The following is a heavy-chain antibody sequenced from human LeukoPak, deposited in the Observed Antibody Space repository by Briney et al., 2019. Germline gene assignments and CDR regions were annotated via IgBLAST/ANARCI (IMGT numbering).Heavy chain of an antibody. D-gene: IGHD6-6*01. V-gene: IGHV1-46*01. Sequence: ASVKVSCKASGYTFTSCYMHWVPHAPGQGLEWMGIINPSGGSTSYAQKFQGRVTMTRDTSTSTVYMELSSLRSEDTAVYYCARSIAARGWFDPWGQGTLVTVSS. CDR3: ARSIAARGWFDP. J-gene: IGHJ5*02. CDR2: INPSGGST. CDR1: GYTFTSCY.